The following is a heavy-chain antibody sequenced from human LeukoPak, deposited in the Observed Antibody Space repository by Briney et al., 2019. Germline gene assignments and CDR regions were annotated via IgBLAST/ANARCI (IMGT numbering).Heavy chain of an antibody. CDR3: ARDRSSLGGSYFR. D-gene: IGHD1-26*01. CDR1: GFTFSSYG. Sequence: GGSLRLPCAASGFTFSSYGMHWVRQAPGKGLEWVAVIWYDGSNKYYADSVKGRFTISRDNSKNTLYLQMNSLRAEDTAVYYCARDRSSLGGSYFRWGQGTLVTVSS. V-gene: IGHV3-33*01. J-gene: IGHJ4*02. CDR2: IWYDGSNK.